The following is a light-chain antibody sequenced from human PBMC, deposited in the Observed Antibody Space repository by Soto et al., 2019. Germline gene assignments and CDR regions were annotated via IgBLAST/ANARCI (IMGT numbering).Light chain of an antibody. V-gene: IGLV2-14*01. CDR1: SSDVGGYNY. J-gene: IGLJ1*01. CDR2: EVS. CDR3: SSYTSSSTYV. Sequence: QSVLTQPASVSGSPGQSITISCTGTSSDVGGYNYVSWYQQHPGEVPRLVIYEVSNRPSGASSRFSGSKSGNTASLTISGLQAEDEADYYCSSYTSSSTYVFGTGTKVTVL.